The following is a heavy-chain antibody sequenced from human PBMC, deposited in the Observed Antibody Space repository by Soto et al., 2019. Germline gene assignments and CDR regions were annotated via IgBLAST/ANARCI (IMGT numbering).Heavy chain of an antibody. Sequence: SVKVSCKASGGTFSSYAISWVRQAPGQGLEWMGGIIPIFGTANYAQKFQGRVTVTADESTSTAYMELSSLRSEDTAVYYCARYIAVAGRGAFDIWGQGTMVTVSS. CDR3: ARYIAVAGRGAFDI. CDR1: GGTFSSYA. J-gene: IGHJ3*02. CDR2: IIPIFGTA. D-gene: IGHD6-19*01. V-gene: IGHV1-69*13.